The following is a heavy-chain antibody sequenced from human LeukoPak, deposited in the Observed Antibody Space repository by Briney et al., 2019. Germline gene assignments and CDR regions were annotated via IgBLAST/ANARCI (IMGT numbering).Heavy chain of an antibody. Sequence: GGSLRLSCAASGFSISDHYMDWVRQAPGKGLEWVGRVRNKPNGYTTDYGTSVKGRFTISRDDSKNSLYLQMISLTSEDTAVYYCTRVRHGDYFDYWGQGTLVSVSS. CDR1: GFSISDHY. CDR3: TRVRHGDYFDY. D-gene: IGHD4-17*01. J-gene: IGHJ4*02. CDR2: VRNKPNGYTT. V-gene: IGHV3-72*01.